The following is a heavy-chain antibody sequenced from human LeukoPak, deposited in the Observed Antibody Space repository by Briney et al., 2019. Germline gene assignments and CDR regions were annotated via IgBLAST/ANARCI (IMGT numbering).Heavy chain of an antibody. Sequence: SETLSLTCTVSGGSISSYYWSWIRQSPGKGLEWIGYIYTPGRTNYNPSLKSRVTMSLDTSENQFSLKLSSVTAADAAIYYCAGQDCSGNSRYQWFDPWGQGTLVTVSS. J-gene: IGHJ5*02. CDR2: IYTPGRT. CDR1: GGSISSYY. CDR3: AGQDCSGNSRYQWFDP. V-gene: IGHV4-4*09. D-gene: IGHD2-2*01.